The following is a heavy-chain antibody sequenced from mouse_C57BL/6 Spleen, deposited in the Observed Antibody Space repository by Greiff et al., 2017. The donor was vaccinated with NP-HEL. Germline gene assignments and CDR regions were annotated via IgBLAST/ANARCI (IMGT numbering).Heavy chain of an antibody. V-gene: IGHV1-64*01. D-gene: IGHD1-1*01. CDR2: IHPNSGST. CDR3: ARLLLRTDYFDY. CDR1: GYTFTSYW. Sequence: QVQLQQPGAELVKPGASVKLSCKASGYTFTSYWMHWVKQRPGQGLEWIGMIHPNSGSTNYNEKFKSKATLTVDKSSSTAYMQLSSLTSEDSAVYYCARLLLRTDYFDYWGQGTTLTVSS. J-gene: IGHJ2*01.